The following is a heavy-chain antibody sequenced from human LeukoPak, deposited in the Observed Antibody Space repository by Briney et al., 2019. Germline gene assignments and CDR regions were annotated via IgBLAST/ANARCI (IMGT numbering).Heavy chain of an antibody. CDR3: ARDRPTGASRLFVVQ. CDR2: MSSGGTYI. V-gene: IGHV3-21*01. J-gene: IGHJ4*02. D-gene: IGHD3-3*01. Sequence: PGGSLRLSCAASGFIFSTYSMTWVRQAPGKGLEWVSSMSSGGTYIYYAVSVRGRFTISRDNAKNSLSLVMKSLRAEDTAVYYCARDRPTGASRLFVVQWGQGTLVTVSS. CDR1: GFIFSTYS.